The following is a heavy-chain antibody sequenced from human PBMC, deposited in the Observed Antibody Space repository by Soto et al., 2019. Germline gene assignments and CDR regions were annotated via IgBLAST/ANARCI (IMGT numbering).Heavy chain of an antibody. Sequence: SETLSLTCTVSGGSISSYYWSWIRQPPGKGLEWIGYIYYSGSTNYNPSLKSRVTISVDTSKNQFSLKLSSVTAADTAVYYCARDPLGTGYFDYWGQGTLVTVSS. D-gene: IGHD1-26*01. CDR1: GGSISSYY. V-gene: IGHV4-59*01. CDR3: ARDPLGTGYFDY. J-gene: IGHJ4*02. CDR2: IYYSGST.